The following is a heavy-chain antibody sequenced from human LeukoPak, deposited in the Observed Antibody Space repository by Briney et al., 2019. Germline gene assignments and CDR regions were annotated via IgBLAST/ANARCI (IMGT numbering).Heavy chain of an antibody. CDR1: GGTFSSYA. J-gene: IGHJ6*03. Sequence: SVKVSCKASGGTFSSYAISWVRPAPGQGLDWMGRIIPIFGTANYAQKFQGRVTITTDESTSTAYMELSSLRSEDTAVYYCARSEELEPQNIYYYYYMDVWGKGTTVTVSS. V-gene: IGHV1-69*05. D-gene: IGHD1-1*01. CDR2: IIPIFGTA. CDR3: ARSEELEPQNIYYYYYMDV.